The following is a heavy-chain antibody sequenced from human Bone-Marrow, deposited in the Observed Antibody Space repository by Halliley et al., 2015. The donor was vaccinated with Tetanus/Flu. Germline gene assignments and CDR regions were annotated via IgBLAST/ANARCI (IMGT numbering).Heavy chain of an antibody. D-gene: IGHD3-3*02. Sequence: GLEWFSLLYSDGTTHYAGSVKGRFTISRDSSKNTVYLQLNSLITEDTAVYYCARFLATGPIDSWGLGTLVTVSS. CDR2: LYSDGTT. J-gene: IGHJ4*02. CDR3: ARFLATGPIDS. V-gene: IGHV3-53*05.